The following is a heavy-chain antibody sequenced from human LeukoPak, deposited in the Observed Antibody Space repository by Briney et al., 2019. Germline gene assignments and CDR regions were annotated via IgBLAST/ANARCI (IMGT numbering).Heavy chain of an antibody. J-gene: IGHJ6*02. CDR3: ARDPVVPAAKPVYYYGMDV. V-gene: IGHV1-69*04. CDR2: IIPILGIA. CDR1: GGTFSSYA. D-gene: IGHD2-2*01. Sequence: GASVKVSCKASGGTFSSYAISWVRQAPGQGLEWMGRIIPILGIANYAQKFQGRVTITADNSTSTAYMELSSLRSEDTAVYYCARDPVVPAAKPVYYYGMDVWGQGTTVTVSS.